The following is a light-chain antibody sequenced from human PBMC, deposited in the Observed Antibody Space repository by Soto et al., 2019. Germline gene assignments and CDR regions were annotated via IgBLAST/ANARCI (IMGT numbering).Light chain of an antibody. V-gene: IGKV3-11*01. CDR3: QQYNNWTPT. J-gene: IGKJ1*01. CDR1: QSVSSY. CDR2: DAS. Sequence: EIVLTQSPATLSLSPGERATLSCRASQSVSSYLAWYQQKPGQAPRLLIYDASNRATGIPARFSGSGSGTDFTLTISSLEPEDFAVYYCQQYNNWTPTLGQGTKV.